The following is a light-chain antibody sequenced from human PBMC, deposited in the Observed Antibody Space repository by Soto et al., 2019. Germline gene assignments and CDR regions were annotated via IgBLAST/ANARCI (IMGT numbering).Light chain of an antibody. CDR3: QKYDAAPLS. CDR2: AAS. Sequence: DIQMTQSPSSLSASVGDRVTITCRASRGIGNYLAWYQQKPGKVPSLLIYAASTLQSGVSSRFSGSRSGTDFTLTISSLQPGDVATYYCQKYDAAPLSFGGGTKVEI. CDR1: RGIGNY. J-gene: IGKJ4*01. V-gene: IGKV1-27*01.